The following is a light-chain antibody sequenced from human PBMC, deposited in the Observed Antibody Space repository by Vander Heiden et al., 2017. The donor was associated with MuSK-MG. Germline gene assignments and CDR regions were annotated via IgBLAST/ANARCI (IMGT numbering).Light chain of an antibody. CDR1: SSNIGAGYD. J-gene: IGLJ3*02. CDR3: QDHDSSLSGWV. V-gene: IGLV1-40*01. Sequence: QSVLTQPPSVSGAPGQRVTISCTGSSSNIGAGYDVHWYQQLPGTDPKLLIYVNTNRPSGVPGRFSGYKSGNSASLAINGLQAEDEADDYCQDHDSSLSGWVFGGGTKLTVL. CDR2: VNT.